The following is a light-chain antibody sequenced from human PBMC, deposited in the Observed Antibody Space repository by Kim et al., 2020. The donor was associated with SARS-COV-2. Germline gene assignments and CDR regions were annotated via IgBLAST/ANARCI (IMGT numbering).Light chain of an antibody. CDR1: QSVSSSY. CDR3: QHYGGSLFS. CDR2: GVS. V-gene: IGKV3-20*01. J-gene: IGKJ2*03. Sequence: PSERAALSCRASQSVSSSYLAWYQQKPGQSPRLLIYGVSSRAPGIPDRFIGGGSGTDFTLTISRLEPQDFAVYYCQHYGGSLFSFGQGTKLEI.